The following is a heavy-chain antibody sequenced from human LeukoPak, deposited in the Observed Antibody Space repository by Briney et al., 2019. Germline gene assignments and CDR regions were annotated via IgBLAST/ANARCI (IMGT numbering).Heavy chain of an antibody. V-gene: IGHV4-39*07. Sequence: SETLSLTCTVSGGSISSSSYYWGWIRQPPGKGLEWIGSIYYSGSTYYNPSLKSRVTISVDTSKNQFSLKLSSVTAADTAVYYCARDRNSSWYYEPNDAFDIWGQGTMVTVSS. CDR2: IYYSGST. CDR3: ARDRNSSWYYEPNDAFDI. J-gene: IGHJ3*02. D-gene: IGHD6-13*01. CDR1: GGSISSSSYY.